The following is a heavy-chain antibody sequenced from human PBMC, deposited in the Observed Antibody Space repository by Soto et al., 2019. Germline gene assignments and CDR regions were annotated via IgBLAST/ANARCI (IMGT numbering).Heavy chain of an antibody. CDR3: ARDDTSGKLSSYYFDY. J-gene: IGHJ4*02. Sequence: VVPKRVCSAVSEFNFGNHWIRCGRQDQGKGLEWVANIKQDGSEKYYVDSVKGRFTISRDNAKDSLYLQMNSLRAEDTDVYYCARDDTSGKLSSYYFDYWGQGTLVTVSS. D-gene: IGHD6-25*01. V-gene: IGHV3-7*01. CDR2: IKQDGSEK. CDR1: EFNFGNHW.